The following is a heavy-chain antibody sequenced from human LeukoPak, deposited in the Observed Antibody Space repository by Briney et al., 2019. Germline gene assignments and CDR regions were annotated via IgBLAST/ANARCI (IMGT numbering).Heavy chain of an antibody. V-gene: IGHV4-4*02. CDR2: ISYSGST. CDR1: GGSVSSSNW. CDR3: ARGGSWYLSF. D-gene: IGHD6-13*01. Sequence: SETLSLTCAVSGGSVSSSNWWSWVRQPPGKELEWIGEISYSGSTNYNPSLKSRVTVSVDKSKNQLSLELSSVTAADTAVYYCARGGSWYLSFWGQGTLVTVSS. J-gene: IGHJ4*02.